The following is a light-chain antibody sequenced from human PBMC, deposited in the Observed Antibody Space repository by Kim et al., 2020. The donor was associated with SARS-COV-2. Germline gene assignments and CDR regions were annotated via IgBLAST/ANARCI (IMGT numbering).Light chain of an antibody. CDR1: ITDIGAYNY. J-gene: IGLJ3*02. V-gene: IGLV2-14*03. CDR3: SSYTFSNTVV. Sequence: QSALTQPASVSGSPGQSITISCTGSITDIGAYNYVSWYQQHPGKAPKLLFFDVSNRPSGISPRFSGSKSGNTASLTISGLQAEDEADYYCSSYTFSNTVVFGGGTKLTAL. CDR2: DVS.